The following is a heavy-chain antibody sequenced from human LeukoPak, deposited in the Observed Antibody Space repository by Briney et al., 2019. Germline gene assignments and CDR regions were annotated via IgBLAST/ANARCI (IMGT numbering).Heavy chain of an antibody. V-gene: IGHV4-59*12. CDR2: IYYSGST. CDR1: GGSISSYY. J-gene: IGHJ4*02. Sequence: SETLSLTCTVSGGSISSYYWSWIRQPPGKGLEWIGYIYYSGSTNYNPSLKSRVTISVDTSKNQFSLKLSSVTAADTAVYFCSRGSDTYKSGVDWGQGTLVTVSS. CDR3: SRGSDTYKSGVD. D-gene: IGHD1-26*01.